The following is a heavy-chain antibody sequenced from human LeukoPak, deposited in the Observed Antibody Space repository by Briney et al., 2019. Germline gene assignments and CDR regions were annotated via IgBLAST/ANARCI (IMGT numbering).Heavy chain of an antibody. CDR3: ARVITMVRGGNYYGMDV. J-gene: IGHJ6*02. CDR1: GYTFTSYA. V-gene: IGHV7-4-1*02. CDR2: INTNTGNP. D-gene: IGHD3-10*01. Sequence: ASVKVSCKASGYTFTSYAMNWVRQAPGQGLEWKGWINTNTGNPTYAQGFTGRFVFSLDTSVSTAYLQISSLKAEDTAVYYCARVITMVRGGNYYGMDVWGQGTTVTVSS.